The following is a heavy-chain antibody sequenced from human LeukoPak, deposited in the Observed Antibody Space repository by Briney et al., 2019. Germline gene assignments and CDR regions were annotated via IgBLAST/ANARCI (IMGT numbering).Heavy chain of an antibody. D-gene: IGHD3-10*01. CDR3: ASVRRGFGESSKYYSYYYMDV. V-gene: IGHV4-39*01. Sequence: PSETLSLTCTVSGGSISISSYYWGWLRQPPGKGLEWIGSIYYSGSTYYNPSLKSRVTISVDTSKNQLSLKLSAVTAADTAVYYCASVRRGFGESSKYYSYYYMDVWGNGTTVPIS. CDR1: GGSISISSYY. CDR2: IYYSGST. J-gene: IGHJ6*03.